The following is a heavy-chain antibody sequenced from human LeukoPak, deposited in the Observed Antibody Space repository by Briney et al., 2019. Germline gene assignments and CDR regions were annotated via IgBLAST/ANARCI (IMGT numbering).Heavy chain of an antibody. CDR2: INYSGST. CDR1: GGSFSSYY. J-gene: IGHJ3*02. CDR3: ALRIVGYAFDI. Sequence: SETLSLTCTVSGGSFSSYYWSWIRQPPGKGLEWIGYINYSGSTNYNPFLKSRVTISIDASKNQFSLKLSSVTAADTAVYYCALRIVGYAFDIWGQGTMVTVSS. D-gene: IGHD1-26*01. V-gene: IGHV4-59*12.